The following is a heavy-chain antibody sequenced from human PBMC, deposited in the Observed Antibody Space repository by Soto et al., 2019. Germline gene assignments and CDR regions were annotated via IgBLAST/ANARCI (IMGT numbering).Heavy chain of an antibody. V-gene: IGHV4-39*01. CDR1: GGSISSSVYY. Sequence: KPSDTLSLTCNVSGGSISSSVYYWGWIRQPPGKGLEWIGSLYFSGSTYYNPSLKSRVTISADTSKNQFSLRLTSVTAADTAKYFCARHPAEWVLASFDYWGRGTLVTVPS. CDR3: ARHPAEWVLASFDY. CDR2: LYFSGST. D-gene: IGHD1-26*01. J-gene: IGHJ4*03.